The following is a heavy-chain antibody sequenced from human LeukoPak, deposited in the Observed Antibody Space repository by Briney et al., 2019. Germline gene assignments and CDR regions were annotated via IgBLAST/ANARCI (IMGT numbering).Heavy chain of an antibody. CDR2: TYYRSEWYN. J-gene: IGHJ4*02. Sequence: SQTLSLTCAIFGDSVSRNSTAWNWIRQSPSRGLEWLGRTYYRSEWYNDYAVSVKSRIAVNPDTSKNQFSLKLNSLTTADTAVYYCTRGAGWLIDYWGQGILVTVSS. V-gene: IGHV6-1*01. D-gene: IGHD3-16*01. CDR3: TRGAGWLIDY. CDR1: GDSVSRNSTA.